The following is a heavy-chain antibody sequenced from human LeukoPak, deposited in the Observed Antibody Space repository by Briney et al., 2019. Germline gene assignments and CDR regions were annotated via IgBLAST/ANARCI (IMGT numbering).Heavy chain of an antibody. Sequence: SETLSLTCAVYGGSFSGYYWSWIRQPPGKGLEWIGEINHSGSTNYDPSLKSRVTISVDTSKNQFSLKLSSVTAADTAVYYCASPNSSSYAFDIWGQGTMVTVSS. D-gene: IGHD6-13*01. CDR1: GGSFSGYY. CDR3: ASPNSSSYAFDI. J-gene: IGHJ3*02. CDR2: INHSGST. V-gene: IGHV4-34*01.